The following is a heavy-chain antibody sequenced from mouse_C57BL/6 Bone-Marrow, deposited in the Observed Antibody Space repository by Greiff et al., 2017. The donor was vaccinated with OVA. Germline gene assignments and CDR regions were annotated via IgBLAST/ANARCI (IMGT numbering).Heavy chain of an antibody. Sequence: EVQLQESGGGLVQPGGSLSLSCAASGFTFTDYYMSWVRQPPGKALEWLGFIRNKANGYTTEYSASVKGRFTISRDNSQSILYLQMNALRAEDSATYYCARYPYYYGSSPYAMDYWGQGTSVTVSS. J-gene: IGHJ4*01. CDR2: IRNKANGYTT. CDR1: GFTFTDYY. D-gene: IGHD1-1*01. CDR3: ARYPYYYGSSPYAMDY. V-gene: IGHV7-3*01.